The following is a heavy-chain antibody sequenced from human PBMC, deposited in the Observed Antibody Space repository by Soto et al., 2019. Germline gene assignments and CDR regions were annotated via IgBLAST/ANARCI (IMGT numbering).Heavy chain of an antibody. Sequence: GGSLRRSCEVSGFTFSSYAMGWVRQAPGKGLEWVSTISGSSHDTYYADSVKGRFTISRDNSKTTLYVQMNSPRAEDTAIYSCAKFRITMVRGVTIDSWGQGTLVTVAS. V-gene: IGHV3-23*01. CDR1: GFTFSSYA. J-gene: IGHJ4*02. CDR3: AKFRITMVRGVTIDS. D-gene: IGHD3-10*01. CDR2: ISGSSHDT.